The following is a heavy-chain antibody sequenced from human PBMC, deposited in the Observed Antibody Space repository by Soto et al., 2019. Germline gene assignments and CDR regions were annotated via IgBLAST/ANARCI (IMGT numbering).Heavy chain of an antibody. CDR3: ARAPRDDSSGYHFDY. J-gene: IGHJ4*02. Sequence: ASVKVSCKASGYTFTSYGISWVRQAPGQGLEWMGGISAYNGNTNYAQKLQGRVTMTEDTSTDTAYMELSSLRSEDTAVYYCARAPRDDSSGYHFDYWGQGTLVTVSS. D-gene: IGHD3-22*01. V-gene: IGHV1-18*01. CDR1: GYTFTSYG. CDR2: ISAYNGNT.